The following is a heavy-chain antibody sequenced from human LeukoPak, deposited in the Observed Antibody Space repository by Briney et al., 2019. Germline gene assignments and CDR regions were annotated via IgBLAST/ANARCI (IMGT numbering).Heavy chain of an antibody. D-gene: IGHD7-27*01. CDR1: GSAFTVYY. V-gene: IGHV1-2*02. J-gene: IGHJ3*02. Sequence: ASVKVSCKPSGSAFTVYYIHWVRQAPGQGLEWLGWINPDSGGGDIGHKFQGRVAMTRDTSGTTVFMEVRRLTSDDTAVYYCARGPPQLGMHDPFETWGQGTLVTVSS. CDR3: ARGPPQLGMHDPFET. CDR2: INPDSGGG.